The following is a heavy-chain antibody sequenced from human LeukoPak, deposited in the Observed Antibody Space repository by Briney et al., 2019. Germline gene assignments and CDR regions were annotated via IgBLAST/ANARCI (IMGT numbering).Heavy chain of an antibody. V-gene: IGHV3-20*04. D-gene: IGHD5-18*01. J-gene: IGHJ4*02. CDR2: IFPSSDEI. CDR3: ATYRQIQVPFEF. Sequence: GGSLRLSCAASGFTFDDYGMSWVRQAPGKGLEWVSSIFPSSDEIHYADSVKGRFTISRDNSRSTLSLQMDSLRAEDTATYYCATYRQIQVPFEFWGQGTLVTVFS. CDR1: GFTFDDYG.